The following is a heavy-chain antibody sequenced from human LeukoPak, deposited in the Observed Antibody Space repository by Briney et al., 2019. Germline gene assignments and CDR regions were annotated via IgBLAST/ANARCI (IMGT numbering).Heavy chain of an antibody. V-gene: IGHV1-2*02. CDR1: GYAFTVYY. CDR2: INPKTGGT. D-gene: IGHD5-18*01. J-gene: IGHJ4*02. Sequence: ASVKVSCKTFGYAFTVYYMHWVRQAPGQGLEWMGWINPKTGGTNYAQKFQGRVTMTRDPSISTAYMELSNLRSDDTAIYYCAPTEYNYGDYFDDCGQGTLVTVSS. CDR3: APTEYNYGDYFDD.